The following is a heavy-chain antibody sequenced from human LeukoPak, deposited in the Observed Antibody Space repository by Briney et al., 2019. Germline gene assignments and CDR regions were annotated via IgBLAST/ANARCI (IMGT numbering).Heavy chain of an antibody. D-gene: IGHD3-10*01. CDR2: ISYDGGNK. CDR3: ARVKSRGNYYYYYGMDV. J-gene: IGHJ6*02. CDR1: GFTFSSYA. V-gene: IGHV3-30-3*01. Sequence: GRSLRLSCAASGFTFSSYAMHWVRQAPGKGLEWVAVISYDGGNKYYADSVKGRFTISRDNSKNTLYLQMNSLRAEDTAVYYCARVKSRGNYYYYYGMDVWGQGTTVTVSS.